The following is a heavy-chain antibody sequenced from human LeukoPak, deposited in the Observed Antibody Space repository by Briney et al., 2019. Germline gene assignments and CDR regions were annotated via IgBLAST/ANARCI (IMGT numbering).Heavy chain of an antibody. D-gene: IGHD6-19*01. J-gene: IGHJ4*02. Sequence: SAVNVSCMASAPTVTSHATTWVPHAPGPRLDSTPVIIPIFGTANYAQKFQGRVTITADESTSTAYMELSSLRSEDTAVYYCAREIISGFVKYFDYWGQGTLVTVSS. CDR3: AREIISGFVKYFDY. CDR2: IIPIFGTA. V-gene: IGHV1-69*13. CDR1: APTVTSHA.